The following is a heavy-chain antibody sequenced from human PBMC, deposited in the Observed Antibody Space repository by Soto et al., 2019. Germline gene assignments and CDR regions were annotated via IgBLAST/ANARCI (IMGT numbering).Heavy chain of an antibody. Sequence: QVQLQESGPGLVKPSETLSLTCTVSGDSLTSYYCSWFRQPPGKGLEWIGYIMYSGYSAYNLSLKRRVTMSMDTSKTQFSLMLESVTATDTAVYYCARHGFGPLHGLVDVWGQGTTVIVSS. CDR3: ARHGFGPLHGLVDV. CDR1: GDSLTSYY. J-gene: IGHJ6*02. V-gene: IGHV4-59*08. CDR2: IMYSGYS. D-gene: IGHD3-10*01.